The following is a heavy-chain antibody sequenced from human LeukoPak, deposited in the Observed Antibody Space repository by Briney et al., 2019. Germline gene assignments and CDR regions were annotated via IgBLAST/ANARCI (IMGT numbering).Heavy chain of an antibody. D-gene: IGHD6-19*01. CDR2: ISYDGSNK. V-gene: IGHV3-30*18. CDR3: AKQCGGSDWFDACDI. Sequence: GGSLRLSCAASGFTFSYYGLHWVRQGPGKGLEWVAVISYDGSNKYYADSVKGRFTISRDNSKNTLYLQMNSLRAEDTAVYYCAKQCGGSDWFDACDIWGQGTMVTVSS. J-gene: IGHJ3*02. CDR1: GFTFSYYG.